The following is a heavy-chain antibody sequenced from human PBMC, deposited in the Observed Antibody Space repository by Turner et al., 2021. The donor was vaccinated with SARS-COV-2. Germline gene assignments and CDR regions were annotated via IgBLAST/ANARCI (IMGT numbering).Heavy chain of an antibody. J-gene: IGHJ4*02. Sequence: QVQLVQSGAEVKKPGASVKVSCKVSGYNLTELSMHWVRQAPGKGLEWMGGFDPEDGETIYAQKFQGRVTMTEDTSTDTAYMELSSLRSEDTAVYYCLGRDIVVVLVAISEVDYWGQGTLVTVSS. CDR2: FDPEDGET. V-gene: IGHV1-24*01. CDR1: GYNLTELS. D-gene: IGHD2-2*01. CDR3: LGRDIVVVLVAISEVDY.